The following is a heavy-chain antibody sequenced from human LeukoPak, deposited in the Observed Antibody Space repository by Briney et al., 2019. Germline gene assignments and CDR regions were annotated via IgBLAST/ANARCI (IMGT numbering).Heavy chain of an antibody. Sequence: GGSLKLSCAASGFTFSSYGMHGVGQAPAKGLKWVPVISYHGSNKYYADSVKGRFTISRDNSKNTLYLQMNSLSAEDTAVYYCATDQYSSGWSVDYWGQGTLVTVSS. D-gene: IGHD6-19*01. CDR1: GFTFSSYG. CDR2: ISYHGSNK. J-gene: IGHJ4*02. V-gene: IGHV3-30*03. CDR3: ATDQYSSGWSVDY.